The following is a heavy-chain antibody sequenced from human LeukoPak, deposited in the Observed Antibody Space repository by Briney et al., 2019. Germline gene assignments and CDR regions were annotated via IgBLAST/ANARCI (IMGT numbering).Heavy chain of an antibody. V-gene: IGHV4-38-2*02. Sequence: SETLSLTCTVSGYSISSGYYWGWIRQPPGKGLEWIGSIYHSGSTYYNPSLKSRVTISVDTSKNQFSLKLSSVTAADTAVYYCARAYYGSSWQAFDIWGQGTMVTVSS. CDR3: ARAYYGSSWQAFDI. D-gene: IGHD3-10*01. J-gene: IGHJ3*02. CDR1: GYSISSGYY. CDR2: IYHSGST.